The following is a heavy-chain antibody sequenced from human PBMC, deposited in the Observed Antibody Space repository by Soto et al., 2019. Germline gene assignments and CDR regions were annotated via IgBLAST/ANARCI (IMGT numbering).Heavy chain of an antibody. D-gene: IGHD2-2*02. CDR2: FDPEDGET. CDR3: ATPPRSLEYPDTFNFDY. J-gene: IGHJ4*02. V-gene: IGHV1-24*01. CDR1: GYTLTELS. Sequence: GASVKVSCKVSGYTLTELSMHWVRQAPGKGLEWMGGFDPEDGETIYAQKFQGRVTMTEDTSTDTAYMELSSLRSEDTAVYYCATPPRSLEYPDTFNFDYWGQGTLVTVSS.